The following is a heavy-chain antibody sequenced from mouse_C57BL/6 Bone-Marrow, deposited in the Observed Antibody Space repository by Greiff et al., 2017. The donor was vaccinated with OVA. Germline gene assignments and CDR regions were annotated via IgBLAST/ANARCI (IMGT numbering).Heavy chain of an antibody. Sequence: VQLQQSGAELVWPGTSVKMFCKASGYTFTNYWKGWAKQSPGHGPEWIGDIYPAGGYTNFNEKFKGMVTLTADKSSSTAYMQFSRLASEDSAIYYCARGARFAYWGQGTLVTVSA. CDR2: IYPAGGYT. J-gene: IGHJ3*01. CDR3: ARGARFAY. V-gene: IGHV1-63*01. CDR1: GYTFTNYW.